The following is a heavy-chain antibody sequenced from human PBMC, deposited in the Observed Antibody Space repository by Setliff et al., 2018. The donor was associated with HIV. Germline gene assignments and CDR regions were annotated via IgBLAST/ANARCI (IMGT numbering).Heavy chain of an antibody. J-gene: IGHJ6*03. CDR2: ITPIFGTI. Sequence: SVKVSCKASGGTFNNYAINWVRQAPGQGLEWVGGITPIFGTINYAPKFLGRVTITADESTTAAYMELSSLRSEDTAVYFCARGPNAAGYMDVWGKGTTVTVSS. CDR1: GGTFNNYA. D-gene: IGHD2-15*01. V-gene: IGHV1-69*13. CDR3: ARGPNAAGYMDV.